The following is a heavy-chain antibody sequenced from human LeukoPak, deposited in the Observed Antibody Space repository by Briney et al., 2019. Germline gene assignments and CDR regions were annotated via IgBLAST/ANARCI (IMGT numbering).Heavy chain of an antibody. CDR2: IIPIFGIA. V-gene: IGHV1-69*04. J-gene: IGHJ4*02. Sequence: ASVKVSCKASGGTFSSYAISWVRQAPGQGLEWMGRIIPIFGIANHAQKFQGRVTITADKSTSTAYMELSSLRSEDTAVYYCARDPASSGWPFFDYWGQGTLVTVSS. CDR1: GGTFSSYA. CDR3: ARDPASSGWPFFDY. D-gene: IGHD6-19*01.